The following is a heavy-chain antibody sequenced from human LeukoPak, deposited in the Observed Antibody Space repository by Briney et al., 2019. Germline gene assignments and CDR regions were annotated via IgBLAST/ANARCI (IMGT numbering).Heavy chain of an antibody. V-gene: IGHV4-59*12. J-gene: IGHJ2*01. CDR3: ARGGGTWYFDL. CDR2: IHSSGST. Sequence: SEALSLACTVSGGSISSYYWNWIRQPPGKGLEWIGYIHSSGSTNYNPSLKSRVTISVDTSKNQFSLKLSSVTAADTAVYYCARGGGTWYFDLWGRGTLVTVSA. CDR1: GGSISSYY. D-gene: IGHD1-1*01.